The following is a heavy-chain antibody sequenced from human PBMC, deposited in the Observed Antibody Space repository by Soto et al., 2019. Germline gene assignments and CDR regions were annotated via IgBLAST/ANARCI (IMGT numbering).Heavy chain of an antibody. D-gene: IGHD3-10*01. CDR2: VSASNGKT. Sequence: IQLVQSGSEGRMPGASVQVSCKASGYIFTTYSITWVRQAPGQGLEWMGWVSASNGKTNYAQKFEDRVTMTTDTSTTTAYMELRILRSDDTAVYYCAREAFGVQASWFDPWGQGTLVTVSS. V-gene: IGHV1-18*04. J-gene: IGHJ5*02. CDR3: AREAFGVQASWFDP. CDR1: GYIFTTYS.